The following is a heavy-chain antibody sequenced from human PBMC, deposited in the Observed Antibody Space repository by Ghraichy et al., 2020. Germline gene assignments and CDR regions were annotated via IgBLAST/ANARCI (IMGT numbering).Heavy chain of an antibody. J-gene: IGHJ6*02. V-gene: IGHV3-33*01. CDR2: IWYDGSNK. Sequence: GESLNIACAASGFTFSSYGMHWVRQAPGKGLEWVAVIWYDGSNKYYADSVKGRFTISRDNSKNTLYLQMNSLRAEDTAVYYCARGRTHRNYYYYYGMDVWGQGTTVTASS. CDR3: ARGRTHRNYYYYYGMDV. CDR1: GFTFSSYG.